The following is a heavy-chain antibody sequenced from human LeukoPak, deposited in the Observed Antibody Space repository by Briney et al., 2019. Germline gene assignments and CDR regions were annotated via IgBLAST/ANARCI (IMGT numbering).Heavy chain of an antibody. Sequence: QTGGSLRLSCAASGFTFSTYSMNWVRQAPGKGLEWVSVISGSGGSTYYADSVKGRFTISRDNSKNTLYLQMNSLRAEDTAVYYCAKSSPNQNLWGQGTLVTVSS. V-gene: IGHV3-23*01. D-gene: IGHD1-14*01. J-gene: IGHJ4*02. CDR1: GFTFSTYS. CDR3: AKSSPNQNL. CDR2: ISGSGGST.